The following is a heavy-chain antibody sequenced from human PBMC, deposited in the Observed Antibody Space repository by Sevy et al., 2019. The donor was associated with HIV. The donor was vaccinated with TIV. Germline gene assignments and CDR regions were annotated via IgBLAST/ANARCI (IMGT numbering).Heavy chain of an antibody. CDR2: IQYDGSNK. CDR1: GFSFSSYG. V-gene: IGHV3-30*02. J-gene: IGHJ4*02. CDR3: GKEGGGEGGDH. D-gene: IGHD2-21*01. Sequence: GGSLRLSCAASGFSFSSYGMHWVRQAPGKGLEWMSYIQYDGSNKDYADSVKGRFTIARDNSKNNLYLKRNSVGVEDTAVFYCGKEGGGEGGDHWGQGTLVTVSS.